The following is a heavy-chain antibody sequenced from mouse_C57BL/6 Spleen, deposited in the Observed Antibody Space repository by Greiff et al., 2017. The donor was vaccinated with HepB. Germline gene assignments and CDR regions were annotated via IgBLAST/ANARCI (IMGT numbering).Heavy chain of an antibody. CDR3: ARTPIYYGSSYDAMDY. Sequence: VQLQQSGPELVKPGASVKIPCKASGYTFTDYNMDWVKQSHGKSLEWIGDINPNNGGTIYNQKFKGKATLTVDKSSSTAYMELRSLTSEDTAVYYCARTPIYYGSSYDAMDYWGQGTSVTVSS. CDR2: INPNNGGT. D-gene: IGHD1-1*01. V-gene: IGHV1-18*01. CDR1: GYTFTDYN. J-gene: IGHJ4*01.